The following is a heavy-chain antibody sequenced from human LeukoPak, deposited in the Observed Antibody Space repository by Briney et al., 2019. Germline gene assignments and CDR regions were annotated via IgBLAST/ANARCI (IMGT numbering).Heavy chain of an antibody. CDR1: GFSLSTSGM. J-gene: IGHJ6*02. CDR2: INHSGST. V-gene: IGHV4-39*07. CDR3: ARAREDYYGMDV. Sequence: SGPALVKPTQTLTLTCTFSGFSLSTSGMCVSWIRQPPGKGLEWIGEINHSGSTNYNPSLKSRVTISVDTSKNQFSLKLSSVTAADTAVYYCARAREDYYGMDVWGQGTTVTVSS.